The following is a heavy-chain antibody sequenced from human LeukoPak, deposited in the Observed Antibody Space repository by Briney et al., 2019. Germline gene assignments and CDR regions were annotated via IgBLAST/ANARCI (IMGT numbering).Heavy chain of an antibody. CDR2: SGST. Sequence: SGSTNYNPSLKSRVTISVDTSKNQFSLKLSSVTAADTAVYYCARGRRIRTYSSSSGSYFDYWGQGTLVTVSS. CDR3: ARGRRIRTYSSSSGSYFDY. J-gene: IGHJ4*02. V-gene: IGHV4-34*01. D-gene: IGHD6-6*01.